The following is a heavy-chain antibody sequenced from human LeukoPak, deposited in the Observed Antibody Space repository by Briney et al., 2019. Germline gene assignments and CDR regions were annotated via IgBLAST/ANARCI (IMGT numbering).Heavy chain of an antibody. CDR2: ISSSSSYI. CDR3: ARDLHLYSSSWYFSYYMDV. CDR1: GFTFSSYS. J-gene: IGHJ6*03. Sequence: GGSLRLSCAASGFTFSSYSMNWVRQAPGKGLEWVSSISSSSSYIYYADSVKGRFTISRDNAKNSLYLQMNSLRAEDTAVYYCARDLHLYSSSWYFSYYMDVWGKGTTVTVSS. D-gene: IGHD6-13*01. V-gene: IGHV3-21*01.